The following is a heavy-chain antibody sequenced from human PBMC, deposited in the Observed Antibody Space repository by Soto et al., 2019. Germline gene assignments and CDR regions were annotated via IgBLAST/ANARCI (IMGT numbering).Heavy chain of an antibody. Sequence: EVHLVESGGRLVQPGGSLRLSCAASGFTFSDYIMNWVRQAPGGGLEWVSYISSSSFTIHYADSVEGRFAISRDNAKNSLYLQMNSLRAEDTAVYYCASYYNEFWSGHFDYWGQGALVSVSS. D-gene: IGHD3-3*01. CDR3: ASYYNEFWSGHFDY. V-gene: IGHV3-48*01. J-gene: IGHJ4*02. CDR1: GFTFSDYI. CDR2: ISSSSFTI.